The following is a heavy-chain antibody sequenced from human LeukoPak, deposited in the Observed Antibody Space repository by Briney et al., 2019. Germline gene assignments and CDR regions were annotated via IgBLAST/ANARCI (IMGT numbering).Heavy chain of an antibody. CDR2: ISGGADST. Sequence: GSLRLSCAASGFTFRSYGMSWVRQAPGKGLEWVSVISGGADSTYYADSVQGRFTISRDNSKNTVYLQMNRLRVEDTAVYYCAKSFQLLGLNDYWGQGTVVSVSS. CDR3: AKSFQLLGLNDY. J-gene: IGHJ4*02. CDR1: GFTFRSYG. V-gene: IGHV3-23*01. D-gene: IGHD1-26*01.